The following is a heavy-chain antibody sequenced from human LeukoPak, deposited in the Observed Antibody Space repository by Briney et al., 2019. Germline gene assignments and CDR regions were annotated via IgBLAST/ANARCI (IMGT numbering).Heavy chain of an antibody. D-gene: IGHD3-22*01. V-gene: IGHV3-49*04. CDR3: TRVVDYYDSSGYYYPYDYYYGMDV. CDR1: GFIFGDYA. Sequence: PGRSLRLSCTASGFIFGDYAMSWVGRAPGKGLDWVGLIRSKAYGGTTEYAGSVKGRFTISRDDTKSIAYLQMNSLKTEDTAVEYCTRVVDYYDSSGYYYPYDYYYGMDVWGQGTTVTVSS. J-gene: IGHJ6*02. CDR2: IRSKAYGGTT.